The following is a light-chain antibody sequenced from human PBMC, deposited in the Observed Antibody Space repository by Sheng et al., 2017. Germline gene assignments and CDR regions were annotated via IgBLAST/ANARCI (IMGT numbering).Light chain of an antibody. CDR2: NAF. V-gene: IGKV3-15*01. Sequence: EVVMTQSPATLSVSPGERVTLSCWASQSIASNLAWYQQKPGQAPRLLIYNAFTRATDIPARFSGSGSGAEFTLTISSLQSEDFAVYYCQQYNNWPPWTFGQGTKVGNQT. J-gene: IGKJ1*01. CDR3: QQYNNWPPWT. CDR1: QSIASN.